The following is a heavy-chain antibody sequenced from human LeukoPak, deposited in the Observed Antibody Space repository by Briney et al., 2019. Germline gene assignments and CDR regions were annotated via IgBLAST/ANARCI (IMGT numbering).Heavy chain of an antibody. CDR1: GGSISSYY. CDR3: ARALDSNIGY. J-gene: IGHJ4*02. D-gene: IGHD3-22*01. CDR2: IYYSGST. Sequence: PSETLSLTCTVSGGSISSYYWSWIRQPPGKGLEWIGYIYYSGSTNYNPSLKSRVTISVDTSKNQFSLKLSSVTAADTAVYYCARALDSNIGYWGQGTLVTVSS. V-gene: IGHV4-59*01.